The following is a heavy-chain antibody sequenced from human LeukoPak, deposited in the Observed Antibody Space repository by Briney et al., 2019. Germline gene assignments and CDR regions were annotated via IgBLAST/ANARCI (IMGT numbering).Heavy chain of an antibody. CDR2: IKQDGSEK. CDR3: AKDILPGGYGSYFDY. D-gene: IGHD5-12*01. V-gene: IGHV3-7*03. Sequence: GGSLRLSCAASGFTFSSYEMSWVRQAPGKGLEWVANIKQDGSEKYYVDSVKGRFTISRDNAKNSLYLQMNSLRAEDTALYYCAKDILPGGYGSYFDYWGQGTLVTVSS. CDR1: GFTFSSYE. J-gene: IGHJ4*02.